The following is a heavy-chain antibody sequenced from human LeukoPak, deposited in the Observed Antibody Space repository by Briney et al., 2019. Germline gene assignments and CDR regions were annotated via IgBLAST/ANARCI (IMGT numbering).Heavy chain of an antibody. D-gene: IGHD3-10*01. V-gene: IGHV3-30*15. J-gene: IGHJ4*02. CDR3: ARDGDTAIRGVNFDY. CDR1: GFSVTTYA. Sequence: GGSLRLSCVASGFSVTTYAIHWVRQAPGKGLEWVAVMSYGGRDKYYADSVKGRFTISRDNSKNTLFLEMGSLRPEDTAIYYCARDGDTAIRGVNFDYWGQGTLVTVSS. CDR2: MSYGGRDK.